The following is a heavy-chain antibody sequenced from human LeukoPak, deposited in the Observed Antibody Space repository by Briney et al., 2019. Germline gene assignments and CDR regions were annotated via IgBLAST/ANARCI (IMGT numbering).Heavy chain of an antibody. V-gene: IGHV3-33*08. CDR1: GFTFSSYG. CDR2: IWYDGSNK. CDR3: ARDLVGATFFDY. Sequence: PGGSLRLSCAASGFTFSSYGMHWVRQAPGKGLEWVAVIWYDGSNKYYADSVKGRFTISRDNSKNTLYLQMNSLRAEDTAVYYCARDLVGATFFDYWGQGTLVTVSS. D-gene: IGHD1-26*01. J-gene: IGHJ4*02.